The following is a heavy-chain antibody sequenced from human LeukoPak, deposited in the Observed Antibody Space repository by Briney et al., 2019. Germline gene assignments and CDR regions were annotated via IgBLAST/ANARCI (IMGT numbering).Heavy chain of an antibody. Sequence: GGSLRLSCAASGFTFSRLAMTWVRQAPGKGLEWVSAISGSGGSTYYADSVKGRFTISRDNSKNTLYLQMNSLRAEDTAVYYCAKDPDIVVVPAAIGKDYWGQGTLVTVSS. V-gene: IGHV3-23*01. CDR1: GFTFSRLA. D-gene: IGHD2-2*02. CDR3: AKDPDIVVVPAAIGKDY. CDR2: ISGSGGST. J-gene: IGHJ4*02.